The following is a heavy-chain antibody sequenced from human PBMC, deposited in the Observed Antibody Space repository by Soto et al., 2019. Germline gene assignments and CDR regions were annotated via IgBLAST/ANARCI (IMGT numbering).Heavy chain of an antibody. CDR2: ISGSGGST. V-gene: IGHV3-23*01. Sequence: GGSLRLSCAASGFTFSSYAMSWVRQAPGKGLEWVSAISGSGGSTYYADSVKGRFTISRDNSKNTLYLQMNSLRAEDTAVYYCAKIPAGSSWSENFDYWGQGTLVTVSS. J-gene: IGHJ4*02. D-gene: IGHD6-13*01. CDR1: GFTFSSYA. CDR3: AKIPAGSSWSENFDY.